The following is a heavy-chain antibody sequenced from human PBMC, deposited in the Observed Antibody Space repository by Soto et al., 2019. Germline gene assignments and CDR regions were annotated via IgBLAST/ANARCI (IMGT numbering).Heavy chain of an antibody. CDR1: GCSFSNFG. J-gene: IGHJ4*02. CDR3: AREGSGYNF. D-gene: IGHD5-12*01. V-gene: IGHV1-69*13. CDR2: IVPVFGRP. Sequence: ASVKVSCRASGCSFSNFGISLVRQAPGQGLEWMGGIVPVFGRPNYAQRLRVRLTITADESTSTGYMELISLRSDDTAVYYCAREGSGYNFWGQGTQVTVSS.